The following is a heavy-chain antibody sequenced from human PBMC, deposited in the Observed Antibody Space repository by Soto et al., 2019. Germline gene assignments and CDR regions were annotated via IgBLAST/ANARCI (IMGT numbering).Heavy chain of an antibody. CDR3: ARLAPTPHTVQFDY. J-gene: IGHJ4*02. CDR2: IYYSGST. D-gene: IGHD4-4*01. Sequence: SETLSLTCTVSGGSISSSSYYWGWIRQPPGKGLEWIGSIYYSGSTYYNPSLKSRVTISVDTSKNQFSLKLSSVTAADTAVYYCARLAPTPHTVQFDYWGQGNLVTV. CDR1: GGSISSSSYY. V-gene: IGHV4-39*01.